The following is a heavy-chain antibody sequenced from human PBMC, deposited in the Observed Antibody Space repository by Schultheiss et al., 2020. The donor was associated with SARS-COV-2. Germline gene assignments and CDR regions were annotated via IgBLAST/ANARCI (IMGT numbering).Heavy chain of an antibody. V-gene: IGHV1-69*10. Sequence: SVKVSCKASGGTFSSYAISWVRQAPGQGLEWMGGINPNSGGTNYAQKFRDRVTITADKSTSTAYMELSSLRSEDTAVYYCARDDIDDFWSGYSPSYYYYGMDVWGQGTTVTVSS. CDR1: GGTFSSYA. CDR3: ARDDIDDFWSGYSPSYYYYGMDV. CDR2: INPNSGGT. J-gene: IGHJ6*02. D-gene: IGHD3-3*01.